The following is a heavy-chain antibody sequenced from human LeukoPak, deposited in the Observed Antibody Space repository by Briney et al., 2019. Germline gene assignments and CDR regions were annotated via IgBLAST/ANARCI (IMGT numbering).Heavy chain of an antibody. Sequence: ASVKVSCKASGYTFTSYGISWVRQAPGQGLEWMGWISAYNGNTNYAQKLQGRVTMTTDTSTSTAYMELRSLRSDDTAVYYCARVLAYSSSTSCHDYWGQGTLVTVSS. V-gene: IGHV1-18*01. D-gene: IGHD2-2*01. CDR2: ISAYNGNT. J-gene: IGHJ4*02. CDR3: ARVLAYSSSTSCHDY. CDR1: GYTFTSYG.